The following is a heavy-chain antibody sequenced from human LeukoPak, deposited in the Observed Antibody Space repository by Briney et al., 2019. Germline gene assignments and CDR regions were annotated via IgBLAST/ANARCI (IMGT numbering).Heavy chain of an antibody. J-gene: IGHJ4*02. D-gene: IGHD1-1*01. CDR1: VYTFNTYG. CDR3: ARRQGTTLSFDY. V-gene: IGHV1-18*01. Sequence: ASVKVSCKASVYTFNTYGFSWVRQAPGQGLEWMGWINAYNGNTNYAQKLQGRVTMTTETSTSTAYMVLRSLRSDDTAVYYCARRQGTTLSFDYWGQGTLVTVSS. CDR2: INAYNGNT.